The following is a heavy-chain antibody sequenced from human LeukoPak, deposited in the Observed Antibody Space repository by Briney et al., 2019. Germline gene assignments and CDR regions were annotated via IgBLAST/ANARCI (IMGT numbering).Heavy chain of an antibody. CDR2: ISSSSSYI. Sequence: GGSQRLSCAASGFTFSSYSMNWVRQVPGKGLEWVSSISSSSSYIYYADSVKGRFTISRDNAKNSLYLQMNSLRAEDTAVYYCARDRRGYDYGYYFDYWGQGTLVTLSS. V-gene: IGHV3-21*01. D-gene: IGHD5-12*01. J-gene: IGHJ4*02. CDR1: GFTFSSYS. CDR3: ARDRRGYDYGYYFDY.